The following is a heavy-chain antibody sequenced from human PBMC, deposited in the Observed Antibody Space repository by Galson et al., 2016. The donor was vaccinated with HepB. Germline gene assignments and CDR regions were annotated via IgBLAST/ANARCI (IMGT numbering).Heavy chain of an antibody. D-gene: IGHD5-24*01. CDR3: TRNAGGYKFGD. V-gene: IGHV1-3*01. Sequence: SVKVSCKASGYTFTNYAIHWVRQAPGQWLEWMGWINADNGNTKYSQKFQGRVTIIRDTSANIAYMALSSLISEDMAVYYCTRNAGGYKFGDWGQGTLVTVSS. CDR1: GYTFTNYA. CDR2: INADNGNT. J-gene: IGHJ4*02.